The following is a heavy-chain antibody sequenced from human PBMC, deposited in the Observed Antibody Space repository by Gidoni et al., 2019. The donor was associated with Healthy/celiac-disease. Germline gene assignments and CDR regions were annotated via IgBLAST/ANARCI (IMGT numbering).Heavy chain of an antibody. Sequence: QVQLQQWGAGLLQPSETLSLTCAVYGGSFSGYSWSWIRQPPGKGREWIGEINHSGSTNYNPSLKSRVTISVDTSKNQFSLKLSSVTAADTAVYYCARAPRGYSYGRRVRFDYWGQGTLVTVSS. J-gene: IGHJ4*02. CDR2: INHSGST. V-gene: IGHV4-34*01. CDR3: ARAPRGYSYGRRVRFDY. D-gene: IGHD5-18*01. CDR1: GGSFSGYS.